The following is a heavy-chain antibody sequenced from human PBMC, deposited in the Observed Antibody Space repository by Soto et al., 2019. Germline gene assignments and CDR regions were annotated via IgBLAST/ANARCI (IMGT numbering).Heavy chain of an antibody. Sequence: ASVKVSCKASGYTFTSYGISWVRQAPGQGLEWMGWISAYNGNTNYAQKLQGRVTMTTDTSTSTAYMELRSLRSDDTAVYYCASDLIVVVPAAMFSDFVPWGQGTLVTVS. V-gene: IGHV1-18*01. D-gene: IGHD2-2*01. J-gene: IGHJ5*02. CDR2: ISAYNGNT. CDR3: ASDLIVVVPAAMFSDFVP. CDR1: GYTFTSYG.